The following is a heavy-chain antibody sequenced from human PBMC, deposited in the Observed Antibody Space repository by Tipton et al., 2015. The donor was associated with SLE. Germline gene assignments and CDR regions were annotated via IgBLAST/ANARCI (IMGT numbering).Heavy chain of an antibody. Sequence: TLSLTCTVSGDSVTSSSYYWGWIRHPPGKGLEWIGRSGSTYYNPSLKSRVSTSVDTSKNQFSLKLTSVTAADTAVYYCARHFPRHYDSRTYSEAFDIWGQGTMVTVSS. CDR3: ARHFPRHYDSRTYSEAFDI. J-gene: IGHJ3*02. CDR2: SGST. V-gene: IGHV4-39*01. CDR1: GDSVTSSSYY. D-gene: IGHD3-22*01.